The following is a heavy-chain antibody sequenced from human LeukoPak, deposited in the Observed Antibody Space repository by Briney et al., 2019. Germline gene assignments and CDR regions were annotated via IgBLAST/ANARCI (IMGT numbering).Heavy chain of an antibody. CDR3: ARDRDWYSFDS. CDR1: GFTFSSYW. D-gene: IGHD6-19*01. V-gene: IGHV3-7*03. J-gene: IGHJ4*02. CDR2: IKQDGSEK. Sequence: GGSLRLSCTASGFTFSSYWMDWVRQAPGKGLERVANIKQDGSEKYYVDSVKGRFTISRDNAKNSLYLQMNSLRAEDTAVYYCARDRDWYSFDSWGQGTLVTVSS.